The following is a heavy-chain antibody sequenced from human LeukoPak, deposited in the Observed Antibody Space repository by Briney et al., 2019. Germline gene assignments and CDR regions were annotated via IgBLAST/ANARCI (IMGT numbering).Heavy chain of an antibody. V-gene: IGHV4-59*12. Sequence: SETLSLTCTVSGGSIGSYYWSWIRQPPGKGLEWIGFIYYTGSTNYNSSLRSRVTASVDTSKNQFSLKLSSVTAADTAVYYCARGGGGSSPYDYWGQGTLVTVSS. D-gene: IGHD1-26*01. J-gene: IGHJ4*02. CDR3: ARGGGGSSPYDY. CDR1: GGSIGSYY. CDR2: IYYTGST.